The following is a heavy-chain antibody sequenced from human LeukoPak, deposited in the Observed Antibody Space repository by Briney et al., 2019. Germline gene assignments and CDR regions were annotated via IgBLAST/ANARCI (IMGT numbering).Heavy chain of an antibody. Sequence: PSETLSLTCTVSGGSISSGDYYWSWIRQPPGKGLEWIGYIYYSGSTYYNPSLKSRVTISVDTSKNQFSLKLSSVTAADTAVYYCARVTTYYYDSSGYSARSDSDYWGQGTLVTVSS. CDR3: ARVTTYYYDSSGYSARSDSDY. J-gene: IGHJ4*02. CDR2: IYYSGST. D-gene: IGHD3-22*01. V-gene: IGHV4-30-4*01. CDR1: GGSISSGDYY.